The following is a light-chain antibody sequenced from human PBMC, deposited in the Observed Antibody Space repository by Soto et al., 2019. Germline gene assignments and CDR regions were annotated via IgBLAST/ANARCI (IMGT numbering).Light chain of an antibody. J-gene: IGKJ1*01. CDR3: QQYNSYSGM. V-gene: IGKV1-5*01. CDR1: QTIGSW. CDR2: GAS. Sequence: IQMTQSPSTLSASVGDRVSVTCRASQTIGSWLAWYQQNPVRAPKLLIFGASSLESGVPSRFSGNGSGTEFTLTISGLQPDDFASYYCQQYNSYSGMFGQGTKVDI.